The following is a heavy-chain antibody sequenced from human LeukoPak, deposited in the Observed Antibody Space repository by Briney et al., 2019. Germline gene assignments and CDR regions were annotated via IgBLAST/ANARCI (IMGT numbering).Heavy chain of an antibody. CDR3: ARFQALRGSFRGFDF. V-gene: IGHV3-66*02. J-gene: IGHJ4*02. D-gene: IGHD1-26*01. Sequence: GGSLRLSCEASGFTVSSTYMNWVRQAPGKGLEWVSIMYSGGNTYYADSVKGRFTISRDNSRNTLYLQMNSVRTEDTALYYCARFQALRGSFRGFDFWGQGTQVTVSP. CDR1: GFTVSSTY. CDR2: MYSGGNT.